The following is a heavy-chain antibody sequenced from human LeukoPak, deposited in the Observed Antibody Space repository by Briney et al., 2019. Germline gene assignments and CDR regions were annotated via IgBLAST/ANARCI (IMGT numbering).Heavy chain of an antibody. D-gene: IGHD5-18*01. V-gene: IGHV3-9*01. CDR1: GFTFDDYA. Sequence: PGGSLRLSCAASGFTFDDYAMHWVRQAPGKGLEWVSGISWNSGSIGYADSVKGRFTISRDNAKNSLYLQMNSLRAEDTALYYCAKDIGDTAMDHYYYYGMDVWGQGTTVTASS. CDR2: ISWNSGSI. CDR3: AKDIGDTAMDHYYYYGMDV. J-gene: IGHJ6*02.